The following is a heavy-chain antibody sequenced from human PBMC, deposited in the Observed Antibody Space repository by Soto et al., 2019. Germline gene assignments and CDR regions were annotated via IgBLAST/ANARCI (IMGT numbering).Heavy chain of an antibody. J-gene: IGHJ4*02. CDR3: AKNYYFDN. V-gene: IGHV3-23*01. Sequence: EVQLLESGGALVQPGGSLRLSCGASGFTFSAFAMSWVRQAPGKGLEWVSSINGGDAGIYYADSVRGRFTISRDDSKNTLSLQMNSLRAEDTAIYYCAKNYYFDNWGQGALVTVSS. CDR2: INGGDAGI. CDR1: GFTFSAFA.